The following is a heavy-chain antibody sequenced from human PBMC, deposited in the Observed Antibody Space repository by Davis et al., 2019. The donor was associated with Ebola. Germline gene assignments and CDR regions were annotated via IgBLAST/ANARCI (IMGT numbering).Heavy chain of an antibody. CDR1: GFTFSSYA. Sequence: GESLKISCSASGFTFSSYAMHWVRQAPGKGLEYVSAISNNGGSTYYADSVKGRFTISRDNSKNTLYLQMSSLRAEDTAVYYCSREVRGGFSPMDLWGTGTTVTVSS. J-gene: IGHJ6*04. CDR3: SREVRGGFSPMDL. CDR2: ISNNGGST. D-gene: IGHD5-18*01. V-gene: IGHV3-64D*06.